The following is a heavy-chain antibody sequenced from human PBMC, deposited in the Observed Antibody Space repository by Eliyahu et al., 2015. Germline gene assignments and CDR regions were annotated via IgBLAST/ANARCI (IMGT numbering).Heavy chain of an antibody. CDR2: ISGDGGST. CDR1: GXXFXDYA. J-gene: IGHJ6*02. V-gene: IGHV3-43*02. CDR3: AKDIIAAAGYYYYGMDV. D-gene: IGHD6-13*01. Sequence: EVQLVESGGGVVQPGGSLRLSCXAXGXXFXDYAMHWVRQAPGKGLEWVSLISGDGGSTYYADSVKGRFTISRDNSKNSLYLQMNSLRTEDTALYYCAKDIIAAAGYYYYGMDVWGQGTTVTVS.